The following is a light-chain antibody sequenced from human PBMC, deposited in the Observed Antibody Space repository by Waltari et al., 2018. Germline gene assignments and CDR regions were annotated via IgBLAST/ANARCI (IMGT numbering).Light chain of an antibody. CDR2: DAS. V-gene: IGKV3-20*01. CDR3: QMYVRLPVT. CDR1: QSVGRA. J-gene: IGKJ1*01. Sequence: EIVLTQSPGTLALSPGERATLSCRASQSVGRALAWYQQKPGQAPRLLIYDASSRATGISDKFSVSGSGTDFSLTISRVEPEDFAVYFCQMYVRLPVTFGQGTKVEVK.